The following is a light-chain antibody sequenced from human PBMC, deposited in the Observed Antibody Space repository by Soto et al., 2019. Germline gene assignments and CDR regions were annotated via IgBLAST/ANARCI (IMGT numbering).Light chain of an antibody. V-gene: IGLV2-23*02. Sequence: QSVLTRPASVSGSPGQSITISCTGSDVGIYNFVSWYQQYPGKAPKLMIYEVTKRPSGASNRFSGSKSGNTASLTISGLQAEDEADYYCCSYAGSCISMLFGGGTKLTVL. CDR2: EVT. CDR1: DVGIYNF. CDR3: CSYAGSCISML. J-gene: IGLJ2*01.